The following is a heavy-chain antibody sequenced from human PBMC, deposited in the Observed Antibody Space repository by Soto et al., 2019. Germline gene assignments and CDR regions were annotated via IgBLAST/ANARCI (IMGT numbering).Heavy chain of an antibody. V-gene: IGHV1-18*01. J-gene: IGHJ5*02. CDR3: ARAPEQLVRLNWFDP. CDR1: GYTFTSYG. CDR2: ISAYNGNT. Sequence: AAVKVSCKASGYTFTSYGIRWVRHAPGQGLEWMGWISAYNGNTNYAQKLQGRVTMTTDTSASTAYMELRSLRSDDTAVYYCARAPEQLVRLNWFDPWGQGTLVTVS. D-gene: IGHD6-6*01.